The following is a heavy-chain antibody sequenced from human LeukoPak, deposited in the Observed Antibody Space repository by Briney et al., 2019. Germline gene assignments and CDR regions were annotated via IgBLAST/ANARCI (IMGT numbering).Heavy chain of an antibody. J-gene: IGHJ4*02. CDR2: ISYDGSNK. CDR1: GFTFSSYG. Sequence: PGGSLRLSCAASGFTFSSYGMHWVRQAPGKGLEWVAVISYDGSNKYYADSVKGRFTISRDNSKNTLYLQMNSLRAEDTAVYYCAKDVFDSSGPFDYWGQGTLVTVSS. CDR3: AKDVFDSSGPFDY. D-gene: IGHD3-22*01. V-gene: IGHV3-30*18.